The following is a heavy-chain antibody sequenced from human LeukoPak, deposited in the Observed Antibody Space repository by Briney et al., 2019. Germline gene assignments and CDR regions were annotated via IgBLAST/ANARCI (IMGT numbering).Heavy chain of an antibody. D-gene: IGHD5-18*01. CDR2: ISSSSSYI. V-gene: IGHV3-21*01. CDR1: GFTFSSYS. CDR3: ASSEGYANWNDG. Sequence: GGSLRLSCAASGFTFSSYSMNWVRQAPGKGLEWVSSISSSSSYIYYADSVKGRFTISRDNAKNSLYLQMNSLRSEDTAVYYCASSEGYANWNDGWGQGTLVTVSS. J-gene: IGHJ5*02.